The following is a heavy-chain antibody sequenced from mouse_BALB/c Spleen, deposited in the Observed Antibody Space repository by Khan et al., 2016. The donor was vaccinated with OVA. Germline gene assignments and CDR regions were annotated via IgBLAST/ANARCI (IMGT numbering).Heavy chain of an antibody. CDR1: GYSITSDYA. D-gene: IGHD2-3*01. Sequence: VQLKQSGPGLVKPSQSLSLTCTVTGYSITSDYAWNWIRQFPGNKLEWMGYISYSGSTNYNPALKSRISITRDTSKNQFFLQLNSLTTEDTATDYCARDGSRYNYAMDYWGQGTSVTVSS. V-gene: IGHV3-2*02. CDR2: ISYSGST. J-gene: IGHJ4*01. CDR3: ARDGSRYNYAMDY.